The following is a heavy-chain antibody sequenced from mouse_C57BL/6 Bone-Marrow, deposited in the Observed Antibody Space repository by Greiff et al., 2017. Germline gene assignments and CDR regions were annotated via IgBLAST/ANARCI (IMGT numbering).Heavy chain of an antibody. CDR1: GYTFTDYY. Sequence: VHVKQSGPVLVKPGASVKMSCKASGYTFTDYYMNWVKQSHGKSLEWIGVINPYNGGTSYNQKFKGKATLTVDKSSSTAYMELNSLTSEDSAVYYCARPAAMDYWGQGTSVTVSS. V-gene: IGHV1-19*01. CDR3: ARPAAMDY. CDR2: INPYNGGT. J-gene: IGHJ4*01.